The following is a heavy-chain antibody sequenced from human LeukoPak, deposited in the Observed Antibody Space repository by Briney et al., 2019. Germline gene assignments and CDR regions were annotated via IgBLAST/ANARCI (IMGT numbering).Heavy chain of an antibody. CDR1: GVSISSSNYF. Sequence: SETLSLTCTVSGVSISSSNYFWAWIRQSPGKGLEWIGSIYFRGSISSSPSLKSRVTISVDTSKNQFSLKLSSVTAADTAVYYCARHRWEQWLVPFDPWGQGTLVTVSP. J-gene: IGHJ5*02. CDR3: ARHRWEQWLVPFDP. CDR2: IYFRGSI. V-gene: IGHV4-39*01. D-gene: IGHD6-19*01.